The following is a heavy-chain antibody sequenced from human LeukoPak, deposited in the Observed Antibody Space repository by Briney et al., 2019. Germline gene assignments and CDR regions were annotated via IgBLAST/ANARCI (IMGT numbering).Heavy chain of an antibody. CDR2: INHSGST. CDR1: GGSFSGYY. Sequence: PSETLSLTCAVYGGSFSGYYWSWIRQPPGKGLEWIGEINHSGSTNYNPSLKSRVTISVDRSKNQFSLKLSSVTAADTAVYYCARGWINYDSYYYYMDVWGKGTTVTVPS. V-gene: IGHV4-34*01. D-gene: IGHD3-22*01. CDR3: ARGWINYDSYYYYMDV. J-gene: IGHJ6*03.